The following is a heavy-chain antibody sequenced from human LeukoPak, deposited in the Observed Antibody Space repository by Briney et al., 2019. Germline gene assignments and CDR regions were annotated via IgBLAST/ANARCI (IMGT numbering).Heavy chain of an antibody. CDR2: TSSDGRNK. J-gene: IGHJ6*02. Sequence: GGSLRLSCSASGFIFDTYAMHWVRQAPGKGLEWVAITSSDGRNKYHIESVKGRFTISRDNSKNTVYLQMNSLRPEDTAVYYCSRDLAPGVRGVIKIHYYYGMDVGGQGTTVTVSS. CDR3: SRDLAPGVRGVIKIHYYYGMDV. D-gene: IGHD3-10*01. CDR1: GFIFDTYA. V-gene: IGHV3-30*03.